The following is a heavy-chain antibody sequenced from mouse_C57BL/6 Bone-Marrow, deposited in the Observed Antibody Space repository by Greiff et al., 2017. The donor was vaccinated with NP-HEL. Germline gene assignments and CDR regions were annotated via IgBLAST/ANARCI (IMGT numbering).Heavy chain of an antibody. CDR2: LYPRSGNT. J-gene: IGHJ3*01. CDR3: ARSPTYDYDSSWFAY. CDR1: GYTFTSYG. V-gene: IGHV1-81*01. Sequence: QVQLQQSGAELARPGASVKLSCKASGYTFTSYGISWVKQRTGQGLEWIGELYPRSGNTSYNEKFKGKAPLTADKSSSTAYMELRSLTSEDSAVYFCARSPTYDYDSSWFAYWGQGTLVTVSA. D-gene: IGHD2-4*01.